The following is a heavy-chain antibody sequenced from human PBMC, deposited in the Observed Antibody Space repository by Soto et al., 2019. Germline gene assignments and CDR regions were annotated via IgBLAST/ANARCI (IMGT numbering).Heavy chain of an antibody. Sequence: QVQLVESGGGVVQPGRSLRLSCAASGFTFSNFGMHWVRQAPGKELEWVTVIWSDGSAKYYADSVKGRFTISRDISENKLYLQMNSLRAEDTAVYYCARDPHHCSGGSCYSVGFDYWGQGTLVTVSS. D-gene: IGHD2-15*01. CDR2: IWSDGSAK. V-gene: IGHV3-33*01. CDR3: ARDPHHCSGGSCYSVGFDY. CDR1: GFTFSNFG. J-gene: IGHJ4*02.